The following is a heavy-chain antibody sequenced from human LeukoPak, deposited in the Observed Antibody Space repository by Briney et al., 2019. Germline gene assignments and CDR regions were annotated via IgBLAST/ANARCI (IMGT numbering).Heavy chain of an antibody. CDR1: GGSFSGYY. CDR2: INHSGST. V-gene: IGHV4-34*01. CDR3: ATLFWSGSTYFDY. Sequence: SETLSLTCAVHGGSFSGYYWSWIRQPPGKGLEWIGEINHSGSTNYNPSLKSRVTISVDTSKNQFSLKLSPVTAADTAVYYCATLFWSGSTYFDYWGQGTLVTVSS. D-gene: IGHD3-3*01. J-gene: IGHJ4*02.